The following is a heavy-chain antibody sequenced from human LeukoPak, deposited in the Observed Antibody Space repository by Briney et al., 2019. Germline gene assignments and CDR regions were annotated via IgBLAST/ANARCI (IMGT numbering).Heavy chain of an antibody. CDR3: AKDQGSSGWYFGVDY. CDR2: IKQDGSEK. Sequence: PGGSLRLSCAASGFTFSSYWMSWVRQAPGKGLEWVANIKQDGSEKYYVDSVKGRFTISRDNAKNSLYLQMNSLRAEDTAVYYCAKDQGSSGWYFGVDYWGQGTLVTVSS. J-gene: IGHJ4*02. D-gene: IGHD6-19*01. CDR1: GFTFSSYW. V-gene: IGHV3-7*01.